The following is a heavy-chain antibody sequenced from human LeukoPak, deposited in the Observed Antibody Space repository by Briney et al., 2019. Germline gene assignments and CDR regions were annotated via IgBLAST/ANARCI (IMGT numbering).Heavy chain of an antibody. Sequence: GGSLRLSCAASGFSFSSYSMIWVRQAPGRGPEWVSSISSGSSYLYYAASVKGRFTISRDNAKNSLYLQMNSLRAEDTAVYYCASTTVTTFPDYWGQGTLVTVSS. J-gene: IGHJ4*02. CDR3: ASTTVTTFPDY. D-gene: IGHD4-17*01. CDR1: GFSFSSYS. CDR2: ISSGSSYL. V-gene: IGHV3-21*01.